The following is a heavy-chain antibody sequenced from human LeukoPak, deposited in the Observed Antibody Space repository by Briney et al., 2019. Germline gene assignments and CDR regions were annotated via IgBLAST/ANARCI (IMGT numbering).Heavy chain of an antibody. D-gene: IGHD5-12*01. CDR2: ISYDGMNK. J-gene: IGHJ3*02. V-gene: IGHV3-30*04. CDR1: GFTFSSYA. CDR3: AREGYSGYGFAFDI. Sequence: GGSLRLSCAASGFTFSSYAIHWVRQAPGEGLEWVAVISYDGMNKYYPDSVKGRFTISRDNAKNSLYLQMNSLRAEDTAVYYCAREGYSGYGFAFDIWGQGTMVTISS.